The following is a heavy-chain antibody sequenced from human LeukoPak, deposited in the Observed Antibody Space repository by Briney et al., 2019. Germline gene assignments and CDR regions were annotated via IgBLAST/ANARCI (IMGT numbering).Heavy chain of an antibody. Sequence: GGSLRLSCAASGFTFSSYWMSWVRQAPGKGLEWVANIKQDGSEKYYVDSVKGRFTISRDNSKNTLYLQMNSLRAEDTAVYYCAKDSSGWQHIDYWGQGTLVTVSS. J-gene: IGHJ4*02. CDR1: GFTFSSYW. V-gene: IGHV3-7*03. D-gene: IGHD6-19*01. CDR3: AKDSSGWQHIDY. CDR2: IKQDGSEK.